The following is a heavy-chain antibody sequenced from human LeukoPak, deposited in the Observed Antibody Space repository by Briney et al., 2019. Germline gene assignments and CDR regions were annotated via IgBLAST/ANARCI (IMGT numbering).Heavy chain of an antibody. CDR3: ARHRPGSGQAY. CDR1: GGSIRRDGNL. CDR2: ISHGGRT. J-gene: IGHJ4*02. V-gene: IGHV4-39*01. D-gene: IGHD1-14*01. Sequence: PSETLSLTCAVSGGSIRRDGNLWGWIRQPPGKGLEWIGTISHGGRTYYNPSLKSRVTISVDTSKNQFSLKLSSVTAADTAVYYCARHRPGSGQAYWGQGTLVTVSS.